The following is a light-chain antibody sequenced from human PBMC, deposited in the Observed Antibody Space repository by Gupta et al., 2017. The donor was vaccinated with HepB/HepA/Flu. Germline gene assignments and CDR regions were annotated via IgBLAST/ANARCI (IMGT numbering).Light chain of an antibody. CDR3: QSYDSSNWV. CDR2: GNS. J-gene: IGLJ3*02. CDR1: SSNIGAGYD. V-gene: IGLV1-40*01. Sequence: QSVLTQPPSVSGAPGQRVTISCTGSSSNIGAGYDVHWYQQLPGTAPKLLIYGNSNRPSGVPDRFSGSKSGTSASLAIPGLQAEDEADYYCQSYDSSNWVFGGGTKLTVL.